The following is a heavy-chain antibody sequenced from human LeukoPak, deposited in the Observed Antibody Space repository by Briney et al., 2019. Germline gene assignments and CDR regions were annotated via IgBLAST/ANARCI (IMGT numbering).Heavy chain of an antibody. CDR2: ISSTGNTI. CDR3: ARDSSGNFIPDYFDY. D-gene: IGHD3-10*01. J-gene: IGHJ4*02. CDR1: GFPFIEYS. V-gene: IGHV3-48*04. Sequence: GSLRLSCTASGFPFIEYSMNWVRQAPGKGLEWVSHISSTGNTIYYADSVKGRFTISRDNAKSSLYLRMNSLRAEDTADYYCARDSSGNFIPDYFDYWGQGTLVTVSS.